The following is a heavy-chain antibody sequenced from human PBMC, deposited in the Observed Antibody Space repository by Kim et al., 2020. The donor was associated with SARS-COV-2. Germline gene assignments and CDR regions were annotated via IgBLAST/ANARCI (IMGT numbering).Heavy chain of an antibody. Sequence: GESLKISCKGSGYSFTSYWIGWVRQMPGKGLEWMGIIYPGDSDTRYSPSFQGQVTISADKSISTAYLQWSSLKASDTAMYYCARWTVYYDILTGPTGLDYWGQGSLVTVSS. J-gene: IGHJ4*02. CDR2: IYPGDSDT. D-gene: IGHD3-9*01. CDR3: ARWTVYYDILTGPTGLDY. CDR1: GYSFTSYW. V-gene: IGHV5-51*01.